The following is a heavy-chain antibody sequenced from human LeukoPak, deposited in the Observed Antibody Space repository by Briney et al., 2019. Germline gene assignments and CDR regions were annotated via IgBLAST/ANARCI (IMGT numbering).Heavy chain of an antibody. CDR1: GDSLNELS. CDR3: ATESGASVMGGLDI. J-gene: IGHJ5*02. CDR2: FEPEEGET. D-gene: IGHD2-8*01. V-gene: IGHV1-24*01. Sequence: ASVKVSCKVSGDSLNELSIHWVRQAPGKGLEWMGGFEPEEGETLHAEKFEGRVNMTEDTSTGTAYLELSSLRSEDMGVYYCATESGASVMGGLDIWGQGILVTVSS.